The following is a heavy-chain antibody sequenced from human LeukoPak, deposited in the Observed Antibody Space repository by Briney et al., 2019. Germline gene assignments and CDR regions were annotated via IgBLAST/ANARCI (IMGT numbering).Heavy chain of an antibody. CDR1: GGTFSSYA. CDR2: IIPILGIA. D-gene: IGHD3-10*01. Sequence: SVKVSCKASGGTFSSYAISWVRQAPGQGLEWMGRIIPILGIANYAQKFQGRVTITADKSTSTAYMELSSLRSEDTAVYYCARACFAYYYGSGSYGFDPWCQGTLVTVSS. J-gene: IGHJ5*02. CDR3: ARACFAYYYGSGSYGFDP. V-gene: IGHV1-69*04.